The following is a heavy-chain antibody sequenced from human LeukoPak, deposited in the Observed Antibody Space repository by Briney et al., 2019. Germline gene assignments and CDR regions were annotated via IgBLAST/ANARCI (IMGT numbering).Heavy chain of an antibody. CDR3: AKWGDYDVLTGYYVSDY. CDR2: ITGSGGNT. Sequence: GGSLRLSCAASGFTFSNYAMSWVRQAQGKGLEWVSAITGSGGNTYYEDSVKGRFTISRDNSKNAVFLQMNSLRAEDTAVYYCAKWGDYDVLTGYYVSDYWGQGTLVTVSS. CDR1: GFTFSNYA. D-gene: IGHD3-9*01. J-gene: IGHJ4*02. V-gene: IGHV3-23*01.